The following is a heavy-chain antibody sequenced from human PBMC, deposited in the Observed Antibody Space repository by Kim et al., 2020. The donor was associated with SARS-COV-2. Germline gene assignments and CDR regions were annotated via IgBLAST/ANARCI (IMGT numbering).Heavy chain of an antibody. CDR1: GGSISSGGYY. V-gene: IGHV4-31*03. D-gene: IGHD3-16*01. CDR3: AGSPYDYVWGSYWGWFDP. Sequence: SETLSLTCTVSGGSISSGGYYWSWIRQHPGKGLEWIGYIYYSGSTYYNPSLKSRVTISVDTSKNQFSLKLSSVTAADTAVYYCAGSPYDYVWGSYWGWFDPWGQGTLVTVSS. CDR2: IYYSGST. J-gene: IGHJ5*02.